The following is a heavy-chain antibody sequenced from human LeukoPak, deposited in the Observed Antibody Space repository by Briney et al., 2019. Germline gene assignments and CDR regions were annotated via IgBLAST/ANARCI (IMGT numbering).Heavy chain of an antibody. D-gene: IGHD6-13*01. J-gene: IGHJ4*02. CDR3: AREAADRSDY. CDR1: GFTFSSYA. CDR2: ISYDGNNK. Sequence: GGSLRLSCAASGFTFSSYAMHWVRQAPGKGLEWVAVISYDGNNKYYADSVKGRFTISRDNSKNTLYLQMNSLRAEDTAVYYCAREAADRSDYWGQGTLVTVSS. V-gene: IGHV3-30-3*01.